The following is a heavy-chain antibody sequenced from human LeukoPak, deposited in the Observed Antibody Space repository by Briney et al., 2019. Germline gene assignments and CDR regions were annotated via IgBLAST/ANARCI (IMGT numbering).Heavy chain of an antibody. Sequence: PGGSLRLSCAASGFTFSNYVMTWVRQAPGKGLEWVSTIGGSGGDTYYRDSVKGRFTISRDNSKNTLYLQVNSLRAEDTAVYYCARWGQVFMFEDCWGQGTLVTVSS. V-gene: IGHV3-23*01. D-gene: IGHD3-16*01. CDR1: GFTFSNYV. CDR2: IGGSGGDT. CDR3: ARWGQVFMFEDC. J-gene: IGHJ4*02.